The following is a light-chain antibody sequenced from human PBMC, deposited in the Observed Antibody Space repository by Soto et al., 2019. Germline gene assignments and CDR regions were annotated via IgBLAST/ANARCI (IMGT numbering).Light chain of an antibody. CDR1: QSVSSSY. CDR3: QQYGSSPLT. V-gene: IGKV3-20*01. CDR2: GAS. Sequence: EIVLTPSPGTLSLSPGERATLSCRASQSVSSSYLAWYQQKPGQAPRLLTYGASSMATGIPDRFSGSGSGTDFTITISRLEPEDFAVYYCQQYGSSPLTFGGGTKVEIK. J-gene: IGKJ4*01.